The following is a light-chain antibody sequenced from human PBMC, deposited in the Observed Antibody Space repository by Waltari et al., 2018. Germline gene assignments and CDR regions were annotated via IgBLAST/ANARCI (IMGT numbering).Light chain of an antibody. Sequence: QSALTQPASVSGSPGQSITISCTGTSSDVGGSNYVSWYHQHPGKAPKLMIYDVSNRPSGVSNRFSGLQAEDEADYYCSSYTSSTVVFGGGTKLTVL. J-gene: IGLJ2*01. V-gene: IGLV2-14*03. CDR3: SSYTSSTVV. CDR2: DVS. CDR1: SSDVGGSNY.